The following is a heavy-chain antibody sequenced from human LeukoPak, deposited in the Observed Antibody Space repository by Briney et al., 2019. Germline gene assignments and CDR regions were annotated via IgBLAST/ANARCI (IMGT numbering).Heavy chain of an antibody. Sequence: QSGRSLRLACAASGFTFSTYGMHWVRQAPGKGLEWVAVISYDGSYKRYADSVKGRFTISRDNSEKTLYLQMNSLRAEDTAVYYCAKYSSSSNYYYGMDVWGQGTTVTVSS. J-gene: IGHJ6*02. CDR3: AKYSSSSNYYYGMDV. CDR2: ISYDGSYK. V-gene: IGHV3-30*18. CDR1: GFTFSTYG. D-gene: IGHD6-13*01.